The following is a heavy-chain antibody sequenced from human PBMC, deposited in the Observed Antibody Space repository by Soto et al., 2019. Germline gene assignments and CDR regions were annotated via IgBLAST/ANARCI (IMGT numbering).Heavy chain of an antibody. CDR1: GFIFRSSG. J-gene: IGHJ4*02. CDR3: AKDGINTWSFDY. Sequence: QVQVVESGGGVVQPGRSLGLSCAASGFIFRSSGRHWVRQAPGKGLEWVAAISHDGSTKSYGDSVKGRLTISRDTSKNTLYLQMDSLSVEDTAVYYCAKDGINTWSFDYWGQGALVTVSS. D-gene: IGHD3-10*01. CDR2: ISHDGSTK. V-gene: IGHV3-30*18.